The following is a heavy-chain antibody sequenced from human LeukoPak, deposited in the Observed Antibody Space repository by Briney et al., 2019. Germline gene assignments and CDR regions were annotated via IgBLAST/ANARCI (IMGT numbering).Heavy chain of an antibody. CDR1: GYTFTSYD. Sequence: ASVKVSCKASGYTFTSYDINWVRQATGQGLEWMGWISAYNGNTNYAQKLQGRVTMTTDTSTSTAYMELRSLRSDDTAVYYCARDSGSYYDDYWGQGTLVTVSS. CDR2: ISAYNGNT. J-gene: IGHJ4*02. V-gene: IGHV1-18*01. D-gene: IGHD1-26*01. CDR3: ARDSGSYYDDY.